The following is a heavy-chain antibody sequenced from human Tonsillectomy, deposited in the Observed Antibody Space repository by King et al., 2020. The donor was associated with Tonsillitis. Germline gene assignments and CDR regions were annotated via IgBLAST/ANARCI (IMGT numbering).Heavy chain of an antibody. CDR3: ARDRSYMACGGFDL. J-gene: IGHJ2*01. V-gene: IGHV3-33*08. CDR2: IWYDGSYK. D-gene: IGHD1-14*01. CDR1: GFTFSSYG. Sequence: VQLVESGGGVVQPGRSLRLSCAASGFTFSSYGMHWVRQAPGKGLEWVAVIWYDGSYKYYADSVKGRITISRDNSKNTLYLQMHSLRADDTAVYYCARDRSYMACGGFDLWGPGTLVTVSS.